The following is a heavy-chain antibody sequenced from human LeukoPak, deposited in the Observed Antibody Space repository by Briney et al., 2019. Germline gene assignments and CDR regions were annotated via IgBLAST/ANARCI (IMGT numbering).Heavy chain of an antibody. Sequence: GRSLRLSCAASGFTFSSYAMHWVRQAPGKGLEWVAAISHDGSNNYYADSVKGRFTISRDNSKNTLYLQMNSLRAEDTAVYYCARDRANDYFGYWGQGTLVTVSS. CDR3: ARDRANDYFGY. CDR2: ISHDGSNN. V-gene: IGHV3-30-3*01. D-gene: IGHD3-10*01. J-gene: IGHJ4*02. CDR1: GFTFSSYA.